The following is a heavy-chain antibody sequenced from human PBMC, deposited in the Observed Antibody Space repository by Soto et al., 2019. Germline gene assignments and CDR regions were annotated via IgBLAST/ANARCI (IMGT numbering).Heavy chain of an antibody. CDR1: GGSISSYY. CDR2: IYSSGST. CDR3: AGIVVVPAAIGAFDI. J-gene: IGHJ3*02. V-gene: IGHV4-59*01. Sequence: SETLSLTCTVSGGSISSYYWSWIRQPPGKGLEWVGYIYSSGSTNYNPSLKSRVTISVDTSKNQFSLKLSSVTAAATAVYYCAGIVVVPAAIGAFDIWGQGTMVTVSS. D-gene: IGHD2-2*01.